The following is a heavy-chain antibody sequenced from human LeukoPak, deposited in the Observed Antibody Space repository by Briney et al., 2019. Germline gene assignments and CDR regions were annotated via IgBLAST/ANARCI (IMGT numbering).Heavy chain of an antibody. D-gene: IGHD3-10*01. J-gene: IGHJ4*02. V-gene: IGHV5-51*01. Sequence: GESLKISCKGSGYSFTSYWIGWVRLMPGKGLEWMGIIYPGDSDTRYSPSFQGQVTILADRSISTAYLQWSSLKASDTAMYYCARAPTHYYGSGDYYFDYWGQGTLVTVSS. CDR1: GYSFTSYW. CDR3: ARAPTHYYGSGDYYFDY. CDR2: IYPGDSDT.